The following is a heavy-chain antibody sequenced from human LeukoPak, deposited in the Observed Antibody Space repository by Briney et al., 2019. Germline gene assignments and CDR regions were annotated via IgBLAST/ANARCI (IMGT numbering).Heavy chain of an antibody. CDR3: AKPRITMIVVVTDFDY. D-gene: IGHD3-22*01. CDR1: GFTFSSYG. J-gene: IGHJ4*02. CDR2: ISYDGSNK. Sequence: PGGSLRLSCAASGFTFSSYGMHWVRQAPGKGLEWVAVISYDGSNKYYADSVKGRFTISRDNSKNTLYLQMNSLRAEDTAVYYCAKPRITMIVVVTDFDYWGQGTLVTVSS. V-gene: IGHV3-30*18.